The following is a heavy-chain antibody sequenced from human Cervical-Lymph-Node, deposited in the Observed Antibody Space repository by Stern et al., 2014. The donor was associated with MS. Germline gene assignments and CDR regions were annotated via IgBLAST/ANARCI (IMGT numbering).Heavy chain of an antibody. J-gene: IGHJ4*02. CDR2: IASSGRTI. V-gene: IGHV3-11*01. Sequence: QVQLVESGGGLVKPGGSLRLSCAASGFTFSDYYMTWFRQASGKGLAWISCIASSGRTIYYADSVKGRFTISRDNAKTSLYLQMNSLRAEDTAVYYCARIKFARRAPSDSWGQGTLVTVSS. D-gene: IGHD3-10*01. CDR1: GFTFSDYY. CDR3: ARIKFARRAPSDS.